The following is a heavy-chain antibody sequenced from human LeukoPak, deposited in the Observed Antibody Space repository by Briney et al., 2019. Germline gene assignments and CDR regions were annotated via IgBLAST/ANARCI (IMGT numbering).Heavy chain of an antibody. J-gene: IGHJ4*02. D-gene: IGHD2-15*01. CDR1: GFTFSSSA. V-gene: IGHV3-23*01. CDR3: AKQLGYCSDGSCYFPY. CDR2: ISNNGGYT. Sequence: GGSLRLSCAASGFTFSSSATSWVRQAPGKGLEWVSAISNNGGYTYYADSVQGRFTISRDNSKSTLCLQMNSLRAEDTAVYYCAKQLGYCSDGSCYFPYWGQGTLVTVSS.